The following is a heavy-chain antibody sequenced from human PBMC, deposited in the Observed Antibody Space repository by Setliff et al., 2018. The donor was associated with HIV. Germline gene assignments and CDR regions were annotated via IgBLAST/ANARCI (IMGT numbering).Heavy chain of an antibody. CDR1: GYSFTAYQ. D-gene: IGHD3-3*01. J-gene: IGHJ4*02. V-gene: IGHV1-2*06. Sequence: ASVKVSCKPFGYSFTAYQMHWLRQAPGQGLEWMGRINRDNGGIDYAQKFQGRVTVTRDTSINTAYMELSSLRYDDTAIYYCARTQPDTIFGVVVFDCWGQGKMVTVS. CDR2: INRDNGGI. CDR3: ARTQPDTIFGVVVFDC.